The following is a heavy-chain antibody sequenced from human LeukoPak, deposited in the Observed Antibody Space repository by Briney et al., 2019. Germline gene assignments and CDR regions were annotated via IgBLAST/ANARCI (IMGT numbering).Heavy chain of an antibody. CDR1: GGSIDSSSFY. D-gene: IGHD5-24*01. CDR2: IYYTGST. Sequence: SETLSLTCTVSGGSIDSSSFYWGWIRQPPGTGLEWIGSIYYTGSTYYNPSLKSRVTISVDRSKNQFSLKLSSVTAADTAVYYCARAPYNDHFDYWGQGTLVTVSS. CDR3: ARAPYNDHFDY. V-gene: IGHV4-39*07. J-gene: IGHJ4*02.